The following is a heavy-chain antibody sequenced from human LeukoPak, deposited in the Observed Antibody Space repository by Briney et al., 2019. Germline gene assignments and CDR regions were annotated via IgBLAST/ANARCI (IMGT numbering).Heavy chain of an antibody. D-gene: IGHD1-26*01. J-gene: IGHJ4*02. CDR2: INPSGGST. Sequence: ASVKVSCKASGYTFTGYYMHWVRQAPGQGLEWMGIINPSGGSTSYAQKFQGRVTMTRDTSTSTVYMELSSLRSEDTAVYYCARGPGETTGSYSGIIDYWGQGTLVTVSS. CDR1: GYTFTGYY. CDR3: ARGPGETTGSYSGIIDY. V-gene: IGHV1-46*01.